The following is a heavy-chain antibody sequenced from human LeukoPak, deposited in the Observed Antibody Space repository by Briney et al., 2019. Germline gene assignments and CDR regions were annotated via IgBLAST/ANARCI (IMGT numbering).Heavy chain of an antibody. CDR3: ARDNTLGYCSSTSCPHPGGAFDI. Sequence: SETLSLTCTVSGGSISSYYWSWIRQPPGKGLEWIGYIYYSGSTNYNPSLKSRVTISVDTSKNQFSLKLSSVTAADTAVYYCARDNTLGYCSSTSCPHPGGAFDIWGQGTMVTVSS. V-gene: IGHV4-59*01. J-gene: IGHJ3*02. CDR2: IYYSGST. CDR1: GGSISSYY. D-gene: IGHD2-2*01.